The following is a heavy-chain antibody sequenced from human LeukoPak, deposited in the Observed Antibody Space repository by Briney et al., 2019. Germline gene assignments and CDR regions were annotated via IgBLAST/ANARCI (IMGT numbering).Heavy chain of an antibody. D-gene: IGHD6-6*01. J-gene: IGHJ3*02. CDR3: AVQYSSSSGVYALDM. Sequence: GGSLRLSCAASGFSLSSYWMRWVRHAPGKGRVWVSRINSDGSTTTYADSVKGRFTISRDNAKNPLYLQMNSLRAEDTAVYYCAVQYSSSSGVYALDMWGQGTMVTVSS. CDR2: INSDGSTT. CDR1: GFSLSSYW. V-gene: IGHV3-74*01.